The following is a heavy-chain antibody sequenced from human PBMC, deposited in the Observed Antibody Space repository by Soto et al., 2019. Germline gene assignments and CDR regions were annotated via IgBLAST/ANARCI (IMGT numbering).Heavy chain of an antibody. V-gene: IGHV4-39*01. Sequence: SETLSLTCTVSGGSISSSSYYWGWIRQPPGKGLEWIGSIYYSGSTYYNPSLKSRVTISVDTSKNQFSLKLSSVTAADTAVYYCAALGYSYVDYYYYYGMDVWGQGTTVTVSS. CDR1: GGSISSSSYY. J-gene: IGHJ6*02. CDR3: AALGYSYVDYYYYYGMDV. D-gene: IGHD5-18*01. CDR2: IYYSGST.